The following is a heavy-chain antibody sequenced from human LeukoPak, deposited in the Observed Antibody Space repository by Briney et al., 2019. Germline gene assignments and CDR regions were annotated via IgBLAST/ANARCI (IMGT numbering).Heavy chain of an antibody. CDR1: GFTFSRYD. CDR2: IGTAGEI. V-gene: IGHV3-13*01. Sequence: PGGSLRLSCAASGFTFSRYDMHWVRQPTGKGLEWVSGIGTAGEIYYPGSVKGRFTISRENAKNSLYLQMNSLRAGDTAVYYCAXAGYSSSWYSRYFDLWGRGTLVTVSS. D-gene: IGHD6-13*01. CDR3: AXAGYSSSWYSRYFDL. J-gene: IGHJ2*01.